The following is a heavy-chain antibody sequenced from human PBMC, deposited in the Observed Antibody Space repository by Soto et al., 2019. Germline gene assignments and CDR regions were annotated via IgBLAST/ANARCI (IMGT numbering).Heavy chain of an antibody. V-gene: IGHV4-59*01. D-gene: IGHD7-27*01. Sequence: SETLSLTCTVSGTSISSYYWSWIRQPPGKGLGWIANIHYSGTTNYNPSLASRVTLSVDTSKNQFSLKMTSVTAADRAMYFCARDQGLGAGYFALWGRGTLVTVSS. J-gene: IGHJ2*01. CDR3: ARDQGLGAGYFAL. CDR2: IHYSGTT. CDR1: GTSISSYY.